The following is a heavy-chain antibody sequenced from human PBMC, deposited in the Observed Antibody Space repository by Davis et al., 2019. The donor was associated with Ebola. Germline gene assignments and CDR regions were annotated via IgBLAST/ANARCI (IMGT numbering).Heavy chain of an antibody. V-gene: IGHV5-51*01. D-gene: IGHD3-22*01. CDR1: GYISDNYW. CDR3: ARPHDSSGYLINY. CDR2: IYGGDSDT. J-gene: IGHJ4*02. Sequence: GGSLRLSCKGTGYISDNYWIGWVRQKPGKGLEWMGVIYGGDSDTRYSPSFRGQVTISADKSISTAYLEWSSLKDSDSGMYYCARPHDSSGYLINYWGQGTQVTVSS.